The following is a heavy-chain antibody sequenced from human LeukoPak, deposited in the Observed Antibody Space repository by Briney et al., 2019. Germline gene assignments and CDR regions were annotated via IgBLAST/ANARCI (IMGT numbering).Heavy chain of an antibody. CDR2: INWNGGST. J-gene: IGHJ4*02. CDR1: GFTFDDYG. CDR3: AKPKFKLGIAAAVFDY. V-gene: IGHV3-20*04. D-gene: IGHD6-13*01. Sequence: GGSLRLSCVASGFTFDDYGMTWVRQVPGKGLEWVSGINWNGGSTRYSDSVKGRFTISRDNAKNSLYLQMSSLRAEDTALYYCAKPKFKLGIAAAVFDYWGQGTLVTVSS.